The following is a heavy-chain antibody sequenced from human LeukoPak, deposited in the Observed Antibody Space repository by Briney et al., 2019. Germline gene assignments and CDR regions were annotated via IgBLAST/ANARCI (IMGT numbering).Heavy chain of an antibody. CDR1: GGSISSSNFY. CDR3: ARDARVQKWFGELLKTTTYYFDY. Sequence: SETLSLTCTVSGGSISSSNFYRGWICQPPGKGLEWIGSIYYSGSTYYNPSLKSRVSISVDTSKNQFSLKLSSVTAADTAVYYCARDARVQKWFGELLKTTTYYFDYWGQGTLVTVSS. V-gene: IGHV4-39*07. CDR2: IYYSGST. D-gene: IGHD3-10*01. J-gene: IGHJ4*02.